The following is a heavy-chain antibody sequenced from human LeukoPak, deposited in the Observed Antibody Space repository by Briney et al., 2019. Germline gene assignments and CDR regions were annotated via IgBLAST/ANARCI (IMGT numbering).Heavy chain of an antibody. D-gene: IGHD6-6*01. CDR1: GYTFSSYG. CDR3: ARDLRRSSHWFDP. Sequence: GASVKVSCKASGYTFSSYGISWVRQAPGQGPEWIGWISAYNGNTDYAQDLQGRVTMTTDTSTSTAYVELRSLRSDDTAVYYCARDLRRSSHWFDPWGQGTLVTVSS. J-gene: IGHJ5*02. CDR2: ISAYNGNT. V-gene: IGHV1-18*01.